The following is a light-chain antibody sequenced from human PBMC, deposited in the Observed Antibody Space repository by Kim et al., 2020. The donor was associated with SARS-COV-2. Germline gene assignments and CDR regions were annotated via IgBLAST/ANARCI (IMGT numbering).Light chain of an antibody. CDR3: SSYTSSSTFL. CDR2: DVT. Sequence: GDSSGTAGSRTSSDIGTYTYVSWYQPHPGEAPNLIIYDVTKRPSGVSTRFSGSKSGNTASLTISGLQTEDEADYYCSSYTSSSTFLFGGGTKVTVL. J-gene: IGLJ2*01. V-gene: IGLV2-14*01. CDR1: SSDIGTYTY.